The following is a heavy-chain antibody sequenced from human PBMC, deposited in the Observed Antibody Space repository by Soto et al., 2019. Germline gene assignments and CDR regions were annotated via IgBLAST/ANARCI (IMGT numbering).Heavy chain of an antibody. Sequence: SETLSLTCAVYGGSFSGYYWSWIRQPPGKGLEWIGEINHSGSTNYNPSLKSRVTISVDTSRNQFSLKLSSVTAADTAVYYCARPFLPSGLVVVDATDDFDIWGQGTMVTVSS. CDR3: ARPFLPSGLVVVDATDDFDI. D-gene: IGHD2-15*01. V-gene: IGHV4-34*01. CDR1: GGSFSGYY. J-gene: IGHJ3*02. CDR2: INHSGST.